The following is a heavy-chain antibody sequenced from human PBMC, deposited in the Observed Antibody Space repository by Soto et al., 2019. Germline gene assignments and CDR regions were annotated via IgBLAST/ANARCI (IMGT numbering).Heavy chain of an antibody. Sequence: SETLSLTCTGSGDSISSSNYYWGWIRQPPGKGLEWIANIYYSGITCCNPSLKSRVAISVDTSKNQFSLKLSSVTAADTAIYYCARSNSGYYKWFDPWGQGTLVTVSS. CDR1: GDSISSSNYY. CDR3: ARSNSGYYKWFDP. D-gene: IGHD3-22*01. V-gene: IGHV4-39*01. J-gene: IGHJ5*02. CDR2: IYYSGIT.